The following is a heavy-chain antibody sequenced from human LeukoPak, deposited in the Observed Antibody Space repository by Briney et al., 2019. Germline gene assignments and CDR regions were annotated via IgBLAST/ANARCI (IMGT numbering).Heavy chain of an antibody. CDR2: INSDGSST. V-gene: IGHV3-74*01. J-gene: IGHJ4*02. D-gene: IGHD2-15*01. Sequence: AGGYLRLSCAASGFTFSSYWMHWVRQAPGKGLVWVSRINSDGSSTSYADPVKGRFTISRDNAKNTLYLQMNSLRAEDTAVYYCARILTCSGGSYNDYWGQGTLVTVSS. CDR3: ARILTCSGGSYNDY. CDR1: GFTFSSYW.